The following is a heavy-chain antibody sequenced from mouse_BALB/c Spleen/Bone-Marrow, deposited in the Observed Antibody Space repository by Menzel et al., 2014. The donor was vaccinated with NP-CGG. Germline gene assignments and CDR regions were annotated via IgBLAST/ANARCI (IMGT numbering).Heavy chain of an antibody. CDR2: IYPGDGST. D-gene: IGHD4-1*01. V-gene: IGHV1S56*01. CDR1: GYTFTSYY. J-gene: IGHJ4*01. Sequence: QVQLKESGPELVKPGASVKISCKASGYTFTSYYIHWVKQRPGQGLEWIGRIYPGDGSTKYNEKFKGKTTLTADKSSSTAYMLLSSLTSEDSAIYFCARKENWAYAMDYWGQGTSVTVSS. CDR3: ARKENWAYAMDY.